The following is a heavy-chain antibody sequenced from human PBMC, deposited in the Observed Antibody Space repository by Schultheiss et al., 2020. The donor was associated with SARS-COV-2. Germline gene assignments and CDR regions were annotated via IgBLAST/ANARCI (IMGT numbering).Heavy chain of an antibody. CDR3: AKETGVMVVARNWFDS. Sequence: GGSLRLSCAASGFTFSSYPMHWVRQAPGKGLEWVAVISYDGSNKYYADSVKGRFTISRDNSKNTLYLEMSSLRPEDTAVYFCAKETGVMVVARNWFDSWGQGTLVTVSS. CDR1: GFTFSSYP. D-gene: IGHD2-15*01. J-gene: IGHJ5*01. V-gene: IGHV3-30*04. CDR2: ISYDGSNK.